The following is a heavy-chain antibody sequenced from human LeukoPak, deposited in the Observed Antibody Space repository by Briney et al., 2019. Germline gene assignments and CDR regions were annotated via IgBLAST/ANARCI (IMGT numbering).Heavy chain of an antibody. CDR3: ARVLCSGGYCHYFDY. Sequence: GGSLRLSCAASGFTFSTYWMHWVRQAPGKGLVWVSRINADGRTTNYADSVKGRFTISRDNAKKTLHLQMNSLKVEDAAVYYCARVLCSGGYCHYFDYWGQGTLVTVSS. D-gene: IGHD2-15*01. CDR1: GFTFSTYW. CDR2: INADGRTT. J-gene: IGHJ4*02. V-gene: IGHV3-74*01.